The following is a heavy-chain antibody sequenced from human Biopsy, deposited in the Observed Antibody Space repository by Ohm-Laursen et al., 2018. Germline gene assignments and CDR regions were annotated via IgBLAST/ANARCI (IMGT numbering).Heavy chain of an antibody. CDR1: GGSIGGGEYY. Sequence: TLSLTCAVSGGSIGGGEYYWNWIHQHPGKGLEWIGLISYSGTTFYNPSLESLLTISIDTSKNHFSLNLRSVTAADTAVYYCARGVPHYDGSGFPLAGYWYFDLWGRGTLVTVSS. V-gene: IGHV4-31*01. J-gene: IGHJ2*01. CDR2: ISYSGTT. D-gene: IGHD3-22*01. CDR3: ARGVPHYDGSGFPLAGYWYFDL.